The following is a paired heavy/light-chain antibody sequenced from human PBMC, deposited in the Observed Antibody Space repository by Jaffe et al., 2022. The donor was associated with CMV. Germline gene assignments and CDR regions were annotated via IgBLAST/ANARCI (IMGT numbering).Light chain of an antibody. CDR1: SGHSSYA. Sequence: QLVLTQSPSASASLGASVKLTCTLSSGHSSYAIAWHQQQPEKGPRYLMKLNSDGSHSKGDGIPDRFSGSSSGAERYLTISSLQSEDEADYYCQTWGTGIRVFGTGTKVTVL. CDR3: QTWGTGIRV. V-gene: IGLV4-69*01. CDR2: LNSDGSH. J-gene: IGLJ1*01.
Heavy chain of an antibody. J-gene: IGHJ4*02. V-gene: IGHV3-11*01. CDR2: ISSSGSTI. CDR3: ARDSPSMVRGAHLDY. D-gene: IGHD3-10*01. Sequence: QVQLVESGGGLVKPGGSLRLSCAASGFTFSDYYMSWIRQAPGKGLEWVSYISSSGSTIYYADSVKGRFTISRDNAKNSLYLQMNSLRAEDTAVYYCARDSPSMVRGAHLDYWGQGTLVTVSS. CDR1: GFTFSDYY.